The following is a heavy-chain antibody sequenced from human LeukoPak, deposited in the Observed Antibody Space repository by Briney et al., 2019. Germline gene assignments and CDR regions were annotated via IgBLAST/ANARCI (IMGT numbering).Heavy chain of an antibody. D-gene: IGHD1-26*01. Sequence: GGSLRLSCAASGFHFSSYAMNWVRQAPGKGLEWVSSISSSSSYIYYADSLKGRFTISRDNAKNSLYLQMNSLRAEDTAVYYCARHISGRRSIVGATTGYYYYMDVWGKGTTVTVSS. CDR3: ARHISGRRSIVGATTGYYYYMDV. CDR1: GFHFSSYA. J-gene: IGHJ6*03. V-gene: IGHV3-21*01. CDR2: ISSSSSYI.